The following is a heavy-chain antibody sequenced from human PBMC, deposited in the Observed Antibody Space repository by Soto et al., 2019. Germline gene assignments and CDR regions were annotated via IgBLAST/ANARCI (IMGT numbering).Heavy chain of an antibody. CDR2: ISWNSGSI. J-gene: IGHJ3*02. Sequence: EVQLVESGGGLVQPGRSLRLSCAASGFTFDDYAMHWVRQAPGKGLEWVSGISWNSGSIGYADSVKGRFTISRDNAKKSLYLQMNSLRAEDTPSYYCAYRIGGLFGVVTNLDAFDIWGQGTMVTVYS. D-gene: IGHD3-3*01. CDR1: GFTFDDYA. CDR3: AYRIGGLFGVVTNLDAFDI. V-gene: IGHV3-9*01.